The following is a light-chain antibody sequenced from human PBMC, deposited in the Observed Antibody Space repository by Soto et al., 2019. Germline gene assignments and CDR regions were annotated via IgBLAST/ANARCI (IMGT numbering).Light chain of an antibody. CDR1: SSDVGGYNY. Sequence: SVLTQPASVSGSPGQSITISCTGTSSDVGGYNYVSWYQQHPGKAPKLMIYEVSNRPSGVSNRFSASKSGNTASLTISGLQAEDEADYYCSSYTSSRSHVFGTGTKLTVL. V-gene: IGLV2-14*01. CDR3: SSYTSSRSHV. CDR2: EVS. J-gene: IGLJ1*01.